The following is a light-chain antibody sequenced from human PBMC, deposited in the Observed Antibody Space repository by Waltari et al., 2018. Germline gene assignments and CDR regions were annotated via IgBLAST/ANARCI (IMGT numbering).Light chain of an antibody. V-gene: IGLV2-8*01. CDR2: EVS. J-gene: IGLJ1*01. Sequence: QSALTQPPSASGSPGHSVPISCTGTSSDVGGYNYVSWYQQHPGKAPKLMIYEVSKRPSGVPDRFSGSKSGNTASLTVSGLQAEDESDYYCSSYAGSNNYVFGTGTKVTVL. CDR3: SSYAGSNNYV. CDR1: SSDVGGYNY.